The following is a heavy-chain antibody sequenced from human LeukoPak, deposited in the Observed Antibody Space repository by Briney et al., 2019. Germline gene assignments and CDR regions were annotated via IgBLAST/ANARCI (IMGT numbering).Heavy chain of an antibody. CDR2: ISWNSGSI. CDR3: AKGLWFGEFHPFDY. CDR1: GFTFDYYA. Sequence: GGSLRLSCAASGFTFDYYAMHWVRQAPGKGLEWVSGISWNSGSIGYADSVKGRFTISRDNAKNSLYLQMNSLRAEDTALYYCAKGLWFGEFHPFDYWGQGTLVTVSS. D-gene: IGHD3-10*01. V-gene: IGHV3-9*01. J-gene: IGHJ4*02.